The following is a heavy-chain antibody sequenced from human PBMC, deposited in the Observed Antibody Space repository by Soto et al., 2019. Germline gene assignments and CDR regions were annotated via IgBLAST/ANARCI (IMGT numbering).Heavy chain of an antibody. Sequence: PGGSLRLSFRTSGFRFSSYGMHWVCQAPGKGPEWVAFISGDGSNKYYADSVKGRFTISRDNSKNTLYLQMNSLRVEDTAVYYCVKGHSDSYYYFDYWGQGTLVTVSS. CDR1: GFRFSSYG. V-gene: IGHV3-33*05. CDR2: ISGDGSNK. D-gene: IGHD3-22*01. J-gene: IGHJ4*02. CDR3: VKGHSDSYYYFDY.